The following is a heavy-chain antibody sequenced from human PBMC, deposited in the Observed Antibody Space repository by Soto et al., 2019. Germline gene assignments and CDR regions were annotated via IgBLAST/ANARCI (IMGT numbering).Heavy chain of an antibody. Sequence: ASLRVYWNRSGSTMSIYSMHWGLQAPGQGLEWMGIINLSGGGTTYAQRFQGRVTMTRDTSTSTVYMDLSSLRSEDTAVYYCARSVEMATIGDYWGQGTLVTVSS. CDR2: INLSGGGT. J-gene: IGHJ4*02. CDR1: GSTMSIYS. D-gene: IGHD5-12*01. CDR3: ARSVEMATIGDY. V-gene: IGHV1-46*01.